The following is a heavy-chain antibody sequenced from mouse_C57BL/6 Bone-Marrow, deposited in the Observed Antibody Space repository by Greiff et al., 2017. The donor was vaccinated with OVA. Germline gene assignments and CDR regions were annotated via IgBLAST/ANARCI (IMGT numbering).Heavy chain of an antibody. V-gene: IGHV5-17*01. CDR3: ARDLFAY. CDR1: GFTFSDYG. J-gene: IGHJ3*01. Sequence: EVQVVESGGGLVKPGGSLKLSCAASGFTFSDYGMHWVRQAPEKGLEWVAYISSGSSNIYYADTVKGRFTISRDNAKNTLFLQMTSLRSEDTAMYYCARDLFAYWGQGTLVTVSA. CDR2: ISSGSSNI.